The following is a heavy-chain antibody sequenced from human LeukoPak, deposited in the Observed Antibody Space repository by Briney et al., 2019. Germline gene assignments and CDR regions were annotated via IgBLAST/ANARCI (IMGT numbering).Heavy chain of an antibody. D-gene: IGHD4-17*01. CDR3: ARDMPGNYGDYPHAFDI. J-gene: IGHJ3*02. CDR2: ISGSGGST. Sequence: GGSLRLSCAASGFNFSSYAMSWVRQAPGKGLEWVSTISGSGGSTYYADSVKGRFTISRDNSKNTLYLQMNSLRAEDTAVYYCARDMPGNYGDYPHAFDIWGQGTMVPVSS. CDR1: GFNFSSYA. V-gene: IGHV3-23*01.